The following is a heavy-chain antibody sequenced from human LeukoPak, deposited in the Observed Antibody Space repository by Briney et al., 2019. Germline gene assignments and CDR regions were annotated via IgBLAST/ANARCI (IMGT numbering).Heavy chain of an antibody. CDR2: IRSKAYGGTT. Sequence: GGSLRLSCAASGFTFSSYAMSWVRQAPGKGLEWVGFIRSKAYGGTTEYAASVKGRFTISRDDSKSIAYLQMNSLKTEDTAVYYCTSQITFGGVIVADYWGQGTLVTVSS. J-gene: IGHJ4*02. D-gene: IGHD3-16*02. CDR1: GFTFSSYA. CDR3: TSQITFGGVIVADY. V-gene: IGHV3-49*04.